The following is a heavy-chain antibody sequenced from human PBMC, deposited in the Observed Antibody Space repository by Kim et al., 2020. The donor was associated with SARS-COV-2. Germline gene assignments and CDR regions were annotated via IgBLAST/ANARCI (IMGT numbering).Heavy chain of an antibody. Sequence: GGSLRLSCAASGFTFINYAMSWVRQDPTPGRGLEWVSSISSAGGKTYYTDSVKGRFTISRDNSKNTLFLQMNSLTVEDTAIYYCVKEASSGWDGYAYWG. V-gene: IGHV3-23*01. J-gene: IGHJ4*01. CDR2: ISSAGGKT. CDR1: GFTFINYA. CDR3: VKEASSGWDGYAY. D-gene: IGHD6-19*01.